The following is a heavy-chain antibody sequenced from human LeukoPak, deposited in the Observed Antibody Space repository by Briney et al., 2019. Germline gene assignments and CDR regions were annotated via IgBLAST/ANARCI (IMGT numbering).Heavy chain of an antibody. CDR1: GFTFSTYT. J-gene: IGHJ4*02. D-gene: IGHD4/OR15-4a*01. CDR2: FSSGGLTI. CDR3: ARDFDYGDYIDF. Sequence: GGSLRLSCVASGFTFSTYTFNWVRQAPGKGLEWLSYFSSGGLTIFYADSVKGRFTISRDNTKNAVYLDMTNLRAEDTAVYYCARDFDYGDYIDFWGQGTLVAVS. V-gene: IGHV3-48*04.